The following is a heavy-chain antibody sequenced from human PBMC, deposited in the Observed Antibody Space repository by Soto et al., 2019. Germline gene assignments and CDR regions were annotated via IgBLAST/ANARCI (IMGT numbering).Heavy chain of an antibody. Sequence: SVKVSCKASGGTFSSYAISWVRQAPGQGLEWMGGIIPIFGTANYAQKFQGRVTITADKSTSTAYMELSSLRSEDTAVYYCAREGRGGSHFIDGFDIWGQGTMVTVSS. J-gene: IGHJ3*02. V-gene: IGHV1-69*06. CDR2: IIPIFGTA. CDR1: GGTFSSYA. CDR3: AREGRGGSHFIDGFDI. D-gene: IGHD1-26*01.